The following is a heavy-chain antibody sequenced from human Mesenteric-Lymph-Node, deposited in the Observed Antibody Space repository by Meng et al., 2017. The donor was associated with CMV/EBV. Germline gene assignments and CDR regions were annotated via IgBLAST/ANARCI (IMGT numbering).Heavy chain of an antibody. Sequence: GESLKISCAASGFTFSSYAMHWVRQAPGKGLEWVAVISYDGSNKYYADSVKGRFTISRDNSKNTLYLQMNSLRAEDTAVYYCAPVGGWGTGAPTTMTTWGQGTLVTVSS. V-gene: IGHV3-30*04. D-gene: IGHD4-17*01. J-gene: IGHJ5*02. CDR1: GFTFSSYA. CDR3: APVGGWGTGAPTTMTT. CDR2: ISYDGSNK.